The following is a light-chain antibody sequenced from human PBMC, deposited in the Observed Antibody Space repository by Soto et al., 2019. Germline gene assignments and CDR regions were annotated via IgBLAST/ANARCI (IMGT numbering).Light chain of an antibody. CDR3: KQYNDKWT. CDR1: QSISSW. V-gene: IGKV1-5*03. Sequence: DIQMTQSPSTLSASVGDRVTITCRASQSISSWLAWYQQKPGTAPKLLIYKASTLQSGVPSRFSGSGSGTEFTLTISSLQSDDSATYYCKQYNDKWTFGQGTKVEIK. J-gene: IGKJ1*01. CDR2: KAS.